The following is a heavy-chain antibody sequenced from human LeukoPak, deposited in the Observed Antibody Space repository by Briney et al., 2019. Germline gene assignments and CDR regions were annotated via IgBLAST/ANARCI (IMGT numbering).Heavy chain of an antibody. J-gene: IGHJ4*02. V-gene: IGHV4-39*07. CDR1: GGSISSSSYY. CDR2: IYYSGST. Sequence: SENLSLTCTVSGGSISSSSYYWGWIRQPPGKGLEWIGSIYYSGSTYYNPPLKSRVTISVDTSKNQFSLKLSSVTAADTAVYYCARVEKEYYFDYWGQGTLVTVSS. D-gene: IGHD1-1*01. CDR3: ARVEKEYYFDY.